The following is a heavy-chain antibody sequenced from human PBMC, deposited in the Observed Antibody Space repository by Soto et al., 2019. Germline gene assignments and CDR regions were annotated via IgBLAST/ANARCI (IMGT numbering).Heavy chain of an antibody. Sequence: HPGGSLRLSCAASGFTFSSYAMHWVRQAPGKGLEWVAVISYDGSNKYYADSVKGRFTISRDNSKNTLYLQMNSLRAEDTAVYYCARVDSSGWYLNYYGMDVWGQGTTVTVSS. CDR3: ARVDSSGWYLNYYGMDV. CDR1: GFTFSSYA. CDR2: ISYDGSNK. D-gene: IGHD6-19*01. J-gene: IGHJ6*02. V-gene: IGHV3-30-3*01.